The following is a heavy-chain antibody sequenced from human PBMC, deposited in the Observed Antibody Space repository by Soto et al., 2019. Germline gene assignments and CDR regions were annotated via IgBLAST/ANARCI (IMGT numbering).Heavy chain of an antibody. D-gene: IGHD2-15*01. CDR2: IYSGGST. Sequence: PGGFLRLSSAASGFTVNSNYMSWVRQAPGKGLEWVSVIYSGGSTYYADSEKGRFTIYRDNSKNTLYLQMNSLRAVYASVYYCARDDRRGYCSGGSCLGAFDIWGQGT. V-gene: IGHV3-66*01. CDR1: GFTVNSNY. CDR3: ARDDRRGYCSGGSCLGAFDI. J-gene: IGHJ3*02.